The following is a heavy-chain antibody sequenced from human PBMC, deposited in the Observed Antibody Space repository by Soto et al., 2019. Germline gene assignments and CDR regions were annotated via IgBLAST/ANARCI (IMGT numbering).Heavy chain of an antibody. CDR3: EADGPSGY. CDR1: VFTFSIYE. J-gene: IGHJ4*02. Sequence: PGGSLLLSCASSVFTFSIYEMNWVRQAPGKGLEWVSYISSSGSTIYYADSVKGRFTISRDNAKNSLYLQMNSLRAEDTAVYYCEADGPSGYWGQGTMVTVSS. D-gene: IGHD2-8*02. CDR2: ISSSGSTI. V-gene: IGHV3-48*03.